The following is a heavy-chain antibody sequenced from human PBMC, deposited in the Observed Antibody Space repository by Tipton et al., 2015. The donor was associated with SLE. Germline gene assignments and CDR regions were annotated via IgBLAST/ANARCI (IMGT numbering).Heavy chain of an antibody. CDR3: ARGSSSSWFDP. CDR1: GGSISSSSYY. J-gene: IGHJ5*02. CDR2: IYYSGST. Sequence: TLSLTCTVSGGSISSSSYYWGWIRQPPGKGLEWIGSIYYSGSTYYNPSLKSRVTISVDTSKNQFSLKLSSVTAADTAVYYCARGSSSSWFDPWGQGTLVTVSS. D-gene: IGHD6-6*01. V-gene: IGHV4-39*07.